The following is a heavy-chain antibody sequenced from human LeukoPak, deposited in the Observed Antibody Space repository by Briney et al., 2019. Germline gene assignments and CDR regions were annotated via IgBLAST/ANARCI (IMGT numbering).Heavy chain of an antibody. V-gene: IGHV3-33*01. CDR2: IWYDGSNK. CDR1: GFTFRNYG. J-gene: IGHJ4*02. D-gene: IGHD1-1*01. Sequence: GGSLRLSCAASGFTFRNYGMHWVRQAPGKGLEWVAIIWYDGSNKYYADSVKGRFTISRDNSRNTLYLQMNSLRVEDTAVYYCARVVGLEGNWYVDYWGQGTLVTVSS. CDR3: ARVVGLEGNWYVDY.